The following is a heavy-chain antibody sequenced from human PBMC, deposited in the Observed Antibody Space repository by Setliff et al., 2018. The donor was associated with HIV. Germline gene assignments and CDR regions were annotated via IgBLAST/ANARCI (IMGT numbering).Heavy chain of an antibody. V-gene: IGHV4-59*11. Sequence: SETLSLTCSVSGDSINGHWWSWIRQPPGKGLEWTGNIHYSGRTNYNPSLKSRITISVDTSKNQVSLKLRSVTAADTAVYYCARYYRENTVCSGFDMWGQGTMVTVSS. D-gene: IGHD4-17*01. CDR1: GDSINGHW. J-gene: IGHJ3*02. CDR3: ARYYRENTVCSGFDM. CDR2: IHYSGRT.